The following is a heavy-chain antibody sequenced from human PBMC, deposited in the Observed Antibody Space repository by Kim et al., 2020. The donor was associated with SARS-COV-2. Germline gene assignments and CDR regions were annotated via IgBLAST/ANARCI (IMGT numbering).Heavy chain of an antibody. Sequence: AKAYAAPVKGRVIVSRDESKNTAYLQMNSLKSEDTAVDYCTRSRGYGFDFWGQGALVTVSS. J-gene: IGHJ4*02. CDR2: AK. D-gene: IGHD3-10*01. CDR3: TRSRGYGFDF. V-gene: IGHV3-73*01.